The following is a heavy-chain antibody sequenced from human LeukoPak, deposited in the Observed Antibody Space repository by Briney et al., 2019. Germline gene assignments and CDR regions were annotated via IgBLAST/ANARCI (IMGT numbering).Heavy chain of an antibody. CDR2: IIPIFGTA. J-gene: IGHJ4*02. D-gene: IGHD3-10*01. CDR1: GYTFTSYG. Sequence: ASVKVSCKASGYTFTSYGISWVRQAPGQGLEWMGGIIPIFGTANYAQKFQGRVTITTDESTSTAYMELSSLRSEDTAVYYCARDKGLRIGGYFDYWGQGTLVTVSS. V-gene: IGHV1-69*05. CDR3: ARDKGLRIGGYFDY.